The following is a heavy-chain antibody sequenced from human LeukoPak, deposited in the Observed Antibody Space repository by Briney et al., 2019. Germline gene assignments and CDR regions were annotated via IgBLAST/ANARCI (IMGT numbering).Heavy chain of an antibody. D-gene: IGHD1-26*01. CDR3: ARQSSGSYYAPHCWLDP. CDR1: GGSISGSNYH. Sequence: SETLSLTCTVSGGSISGSNYHWGWIRQPPARGLEWVGTVFHTGSAYYNPSLSGRTTISVDTTKNQFSLKLTSVTAADTAVYYCARQSSGSYYAPHCWLDPWGQGTLVTVSS. CDR2: VFHTGSA. J-gene: IGHJ5*02. V-gene: IGHV4-39*01.